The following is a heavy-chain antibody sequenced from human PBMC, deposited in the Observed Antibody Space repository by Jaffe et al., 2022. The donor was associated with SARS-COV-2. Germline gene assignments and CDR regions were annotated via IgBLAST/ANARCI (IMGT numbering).Heavy chain of an antibody. CDR3: VRQLVHNYYYYAMDV. Sequence: EVRLLESGVDLVQPGGSLRLSCAASGFAFSNYAMSWVRQAPGKGLEWVSAIRDNGSGPEYADAVKGRFTISRDNSKSTLYLQMSSLRAEDTAVYYCVRQLVHNYYYYAMDVWGQGTTVTVSS. CDR2: IRDNGSGP. V-gene: IGHV3-23*01. J-gene: IGHJ6*02. D-gene: IGHD6-6*01. CDR1: GFAFSNYA.